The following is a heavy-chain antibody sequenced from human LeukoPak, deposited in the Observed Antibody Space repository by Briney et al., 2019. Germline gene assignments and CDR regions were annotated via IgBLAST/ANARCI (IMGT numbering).Heavy chain of an antibody. J-gene: IGHJ4*02. Sequence: GGYLRLSCAASGINVSSNYMTWIRQAPGKGLEWVSLIYGGDAAYYAESVRGRFMISRDNLKNTSFLQMNSLRVEDTAVYYCVTSTGQQFIPYDYWGQGTHVTVSS. CDR3: VTSTGQQFIPYDY. CDR1: GINVSSNY. CDR2: IYGGDAA. D-gene: IGHD6-13*01. V-gene: IGHV3-66*02.